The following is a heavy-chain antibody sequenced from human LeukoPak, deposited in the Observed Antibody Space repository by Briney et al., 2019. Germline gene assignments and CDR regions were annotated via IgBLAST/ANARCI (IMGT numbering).Heavy chain of an antibody. CDR3: ARGDKRDYDILTGYYYDAFDI. CDR1: GYTFTSYD. V-gene: IGHV1-8*01. J-gene: IGHJ3*02. CDR2: MNPNSGNT. Sequence: ASVKVSCKASGYTFTSYDINWVRQATGQGLEWMGWMNPNSGNTGYAHKFQGRVTMTRDTSIDTAYMELSSLRSEDTAVYFCARGDKRDYDILTGYYYDAFDIWGQGTMVTVSS. D-gene: IGHD3-9*01.